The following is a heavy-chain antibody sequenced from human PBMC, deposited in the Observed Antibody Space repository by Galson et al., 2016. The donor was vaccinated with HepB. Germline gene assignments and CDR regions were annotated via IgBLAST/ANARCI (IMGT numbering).Heavy chain of an antibody. CDR3: ARAWGSRLTPSNWYFDL. J-gene: IGHJ2*01. Sequence: TLSPPCTVYGGSVRSGGFSWRWIRQPPGKGLEWIGYIYYSGSTYYNPSLKRRVTISIDRSKNQFSLQLSSVTAPDTAVYFCARAWGSRLTPSNWYFDLWGRGTLVSVSS. CDR2: IYYSGST. D-gene: IGHD3-16*01. CDR1: GGSVRSGGFS. V-gene: IGHV4-30-2*01.